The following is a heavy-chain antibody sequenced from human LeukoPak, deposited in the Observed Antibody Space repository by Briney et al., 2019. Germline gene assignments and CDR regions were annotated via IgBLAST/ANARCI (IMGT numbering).Heavy chain of an antibody. CDR1: GFTFSSYS. V-gene: IGHV3-21*01. J-gene: IGHJ4*02. CDR3: ARDYSSGWYARDRGFDY. CDR2: ISSSSSYI. Sequence: PGGSLRLSCAASGFTFSSYSMNWVRQAPGKGLEWVSSISSSSSYIYYADSVKGRFTISRDNAKNSLYLQMNSLRAEDTAVYYCARDYSSGWYARDRGFDYWGQGTLVTVSS. D-gene: IGHD6-19*01.